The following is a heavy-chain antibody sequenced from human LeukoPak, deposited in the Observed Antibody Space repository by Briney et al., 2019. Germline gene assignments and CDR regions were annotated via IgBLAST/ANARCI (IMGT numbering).Heavy chain of an antibody. CDR1: GFTFSSYA. D-gene: IGHD1-26*01. J-gene: IGHJ4*02. Sequence: GGSLRLSCAASGFTFSSYAMHWVRQAPGKGLEWVAVISYDGSNKYYADSVKGRFTISRDNSKNTLYLQMNSLRAEDTAVYYCVRGGELLIRYYFDYWGQGTLVTVSS. CDR2: ISYDGSNK. V-gene: IGHV3-30-3*01. CDR3: VRGGELLIRYYFDY.